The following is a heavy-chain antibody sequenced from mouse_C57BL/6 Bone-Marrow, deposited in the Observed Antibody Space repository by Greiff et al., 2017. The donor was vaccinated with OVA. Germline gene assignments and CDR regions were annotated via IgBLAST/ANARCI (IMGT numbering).Heavy chain of an antibody. J-gene: IGHJ4*01. CDR3: ARLGYRYAMDY. D-gene: IGHD2-2*01. V-gene: IGHV1-81*01. CDR2: IYPRSGNP. CDR1: GYTFTSYG. Sequence: QVQLQQSGAELARPGASVKLSCKASGYTFTSYGISWVKQRTGQGLEWIGEIYPRSGNPYYNEKFKGKATLTADKSSSTAYMELRSLTSEDSAVYFCARLGYRYAMDYWGQGTSVTVSS.